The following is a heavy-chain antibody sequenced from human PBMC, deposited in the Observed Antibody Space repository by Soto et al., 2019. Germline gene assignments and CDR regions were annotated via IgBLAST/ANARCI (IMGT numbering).Heavy chain of an antibody. J-gene: IGHJ3*02. CDR2: IIPIFGTA. CDR3: ARDRESSGWYPHVGI. D-gene: IGHD6-19*01. CDR1: GGTFSSYA. Sequence: ASVKVSCKASGGTFSSYAISWVRQAPGQGLEWMGGIIPIFGTANYAQKFQGRVTITADESTSTAYMELSSLRSEDTAVYYCARDRESSGWYPHVGIWGQGTMVTVSS. V-gene: IGHV1-69*13.